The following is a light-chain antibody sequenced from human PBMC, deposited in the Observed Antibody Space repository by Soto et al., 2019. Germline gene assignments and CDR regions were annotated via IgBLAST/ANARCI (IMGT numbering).Light chain of an antibody. CDR2: EVS. Sequence: QSALTQPASVSGSPGQSITISCTGSSSDVGGYNYVSWYQQHPGKAPKLMIYEVSNRPSGVSNRFSGSKSGNTASLTISGLQAEDEADYYCNAYTSSSSRVFGGGTKLTFL. V-gene: IGLV2-14*01. J-gene: IGLJ3*02. CDR3: NAYTSSSSRV. CDR1: SSDVGGYNY.